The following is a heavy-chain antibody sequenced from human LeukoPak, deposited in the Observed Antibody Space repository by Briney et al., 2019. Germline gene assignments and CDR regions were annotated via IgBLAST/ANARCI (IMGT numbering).Heavy chain of an antibody. CDR3: AREVAAAGIFSGYYFDY. Sequence: PGGSLRLSCAASGFTVSSNYMSWVRQAPGKGLEWVSVIYSGGSTYYADSVKGRFTIPRDNSKNTLYLQMNSLRAEDTAVYYCAREVAAAGIFSGYYFDYWGQGTLVTVSS. J-gene: IGHJ4*02. CDR2: IYSGGST. D-gene: IGHD6-13*01. V-gene: IGHV3-66*01. CDR1: GFTVSSNY.